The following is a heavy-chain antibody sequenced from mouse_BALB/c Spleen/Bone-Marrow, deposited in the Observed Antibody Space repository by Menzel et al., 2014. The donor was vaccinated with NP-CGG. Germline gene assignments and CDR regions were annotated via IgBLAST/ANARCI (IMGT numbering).Heavy chain of an antibody. V-gene: IGHV14-3*02. CDR2: IDPANVNT. CDR1: DFNIKDAY. CDR3: AVYYYGRSSFAY. J-gene: IGHJ3*01. D-gene: IGHD1-1*01. Sequence: DVKLVESGAELVKPGASVKLSCTASDFNIKDAYMRWVKQRPEQGLEWIGRIDPANVNTKYDTKFQGKATITADTSSNTAYLLLSSLTSEDTAVYYCAVYYYGRSSFAYWGQGTLVTVSA.